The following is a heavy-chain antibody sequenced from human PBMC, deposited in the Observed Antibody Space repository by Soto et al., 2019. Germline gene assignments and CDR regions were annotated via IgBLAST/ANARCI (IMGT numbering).Heavy chain of an antibody. CDR1: GFSFSNYG. Sequence: QVQLVESGGGVVQPGRSLRLTCAASGFSFSNYGIHWVRQAPGKGLEWVAFISNDATKKYYADSLKGRFTIPRDNSKNTLYLQRNSLRADDTAVYYCAKDSGINDYSNDLFHRWGQGILVTVSS. D-gene: IGHD4-4*01. CDR3: AKDSGINDYSNDLFHR. J-gene: IGHJ5*02. V-gene: IGHV3-30*18. CDR2: ISNDATKK.